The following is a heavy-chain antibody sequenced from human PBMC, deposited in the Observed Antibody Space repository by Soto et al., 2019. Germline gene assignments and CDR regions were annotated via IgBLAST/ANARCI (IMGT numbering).Heavy chain of an antibody. CDR2: INHVGGT. D-gene: IGHD3-16*01. J-gene: IGHJ5*02. V-gene: IGHV4-34*01. CDR1: GGFLSESY. Sequence: PSETPSLTCAVYGGFLSESYLTWIRQPPGKGLEWIGEINHVGGTNYNPSLKSRVTMSVDTSQNQFSLRLISVTAADTAMYFCVRIRYQLPSSVLWLDPWGQGTPVTVS. CDR3: VRIRYQLPSSVLWLDP.